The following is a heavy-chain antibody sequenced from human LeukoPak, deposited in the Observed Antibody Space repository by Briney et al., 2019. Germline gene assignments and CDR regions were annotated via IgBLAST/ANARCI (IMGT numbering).Heavy chain of an antibody. CDR1: GGTFSSYA. CDR3: ARGVRDSSGYHNWFDP. CDR2: IIPIFGTA. Sequence: ASVKVSCNASGGTFSSYAISWVRQAPGQGLEWMGGIIPIFGTANYAQKFQGRVTITADKSTSTAYMELSSLRSEDTAVYYCARGVRDSSGYHNWFDPWGQGTLVTVSS. V-gene: IGHV1-69*06. J-gene: IGHJ5*02. D-gene: IGHD3-22*01.